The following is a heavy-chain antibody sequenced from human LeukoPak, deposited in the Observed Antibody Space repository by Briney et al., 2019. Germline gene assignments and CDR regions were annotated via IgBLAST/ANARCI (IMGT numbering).Heavy chain of an antibody. V-gene: IGHV1-69*05. D-gene: IGHD2-2*01. CDR3: ARGLVYCSSTSCSMLYYYYYMDV. CDR1: GGTFSSYA. J-gene: IGHJ6*03. Sequence: SVKVFCKASGGTFSSYAISWVRQAPGQGLEWMGGIIPIFGTANYAQKFQGRVTITTDESTSTAYMELSSLRSEDTAVYYCARGLVYCSSTSCSMLYYYYYMDVWGKGTTVTVSS. CDR2: IIPIFGTA.